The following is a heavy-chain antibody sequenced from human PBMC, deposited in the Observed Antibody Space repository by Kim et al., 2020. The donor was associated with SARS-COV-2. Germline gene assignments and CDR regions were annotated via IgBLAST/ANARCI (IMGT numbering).Heavy chain of an antibody. CDR2: ISEDGSNK. CDR1: GFTFTSYG. V-gene: IGHV3-30*03. Sequence: GGSLRLSCAASGFTFTSYGMHWVRQAPGKGLEWVAFISEDGSNKYYVESVKGRFTISRDNSRNTLSLQMNSLRAEDTAVYYCVRDDWHAAILFDFWGQGTLVTVAS. D-gene: IGHD2-15*01. CDR3: VRDDWHAAILFDF. J-gene: IGHJ4*02.